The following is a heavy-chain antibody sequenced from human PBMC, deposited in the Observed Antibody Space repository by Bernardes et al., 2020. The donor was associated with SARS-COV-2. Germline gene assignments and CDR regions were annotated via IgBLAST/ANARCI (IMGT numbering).Heavy chain of an antibody. V-gene: IGHV1-18*01. CDR3: ARLNITMVRGVILPYYYYGMDV. Sequence: ASVKVSCKASGYTFTSYGISWVRQAPGQGLEWMGWISAYNGNTNYAQKLQGRVTMTTDTSTSTAYMELRSLRSDDTAVYYCARLNITMVRGVILPYYYYGMDVWGQGTTVTVSS. CDR2: ISAYNGNT. J-gene: IGHJ6*02. D-gene: IGHD3-10*01. CDR1: GYTFTSYG.